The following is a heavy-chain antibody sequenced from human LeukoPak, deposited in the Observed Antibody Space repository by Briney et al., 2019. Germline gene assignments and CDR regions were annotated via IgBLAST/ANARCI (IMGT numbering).Heavy chain of an antibody. D-gene: IGHD6-13*01. J-gene: IGHJ4*02. CDR1: GFTFSSYG. CDR2: IWYDGSNK. Sequence: GGSLRLSCAASGFTFSSYGMHWVRQAPGKGLEWVAVIWYDGSNKYYADSVKGRFTISRDNSKNTLYLQMNSLRAEDTAVYYCARGGSSSWYLPFDYRGQGTLVTVSS. V-gene: IGHV3-33*01. CDR3: ARGGSSSWYLPFDY.